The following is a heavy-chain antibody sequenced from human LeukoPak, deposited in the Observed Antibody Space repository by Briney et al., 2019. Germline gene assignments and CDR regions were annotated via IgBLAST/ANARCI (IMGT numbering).Heavy chain of an antibody. CDR3: ATDYSDATDGLNWYFDL. CDR2: FDPEDGET. D-gene: IGHD2-21*01. Sequence: GASVKVSCKVSGYTLTELSMHWVRQAPGKGLEWMGGFDPEDGETIYAQKFQGRVTMTEDTSTDTAYMELSSLRSEDTAVYYCATDYSDATDGLNWYFDLWGRGTLVTVSS. CDR1: GYTLTELS. V-gene: IGHV1-24*01. J-gene: IGHJ2*01.